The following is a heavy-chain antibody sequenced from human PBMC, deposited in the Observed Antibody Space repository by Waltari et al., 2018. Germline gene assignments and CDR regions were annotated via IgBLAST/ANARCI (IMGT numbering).Heavy chain of an antibody. V-gene: IGHV3-53*01. Sequence: EVQLVESGGGLIQPGGSLRPSCAVSVFTVSNNYMRWVRQAPGKGLEWVSVIYSGGSTYYADSVKGRFTISRDSSENTVYLQMSSLRAEDTALYYCARLDFWTGSYYWGQGTLVTVSS. J-gene: IGHJ4*02. CDR2: IYSGGST. D-gene: IGHD3-3*01. CDR3: ARLDFWTGSYY. CDR1: VFTVSNNY.